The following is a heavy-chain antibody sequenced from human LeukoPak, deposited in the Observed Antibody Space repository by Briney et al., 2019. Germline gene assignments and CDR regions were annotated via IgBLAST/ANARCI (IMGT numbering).Heavy chain of an antibody. J-gene: IGHJ4*02. CDR2: IYHSGST. CDR1: GYSISSGYY. CDR3: AGTYYYDSSGYYHYSV. D-gene: IGHD3-22*01. V-gene: IGHV4-38-2*02. Sequence: SETLSLTCTVSGYSISSGYYWGWIRQPPGKGLEWIGSIYHSGSTYYNPSLKSRVTISVDTSKNQFSLKLSSVTAADTAVYYCAGTYYYDSSGYYHYSVWGQGTLVTVSS.